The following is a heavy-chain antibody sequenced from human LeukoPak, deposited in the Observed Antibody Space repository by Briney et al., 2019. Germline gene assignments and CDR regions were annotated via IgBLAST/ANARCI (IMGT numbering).Heavy chain of an antibody. CDR2: IFYDGSA. D-gene: IGHD2-2*01. V-gene: IGHV4-39*01. CDR3: ARTLWYCSSTSCYPIDAAYYFDN. Sequence: SETLSLTCTVSGGSISSSSYYWGWIRQPPGKGLEWIGSIFYDGSADYHPSLKSRVTISVDTSNNQFSLKLSSVTAADTAVYYCARTLWYCSSTSCYPIDAAYYFDNWGQGTLVTVSS. J-gene: IGHJ4*02. CDR1: GGSISSSSYY.